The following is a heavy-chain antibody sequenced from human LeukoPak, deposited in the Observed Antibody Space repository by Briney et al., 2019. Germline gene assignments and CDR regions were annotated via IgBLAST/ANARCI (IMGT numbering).Heavy chain of an antibody. CDR1: GGSISSYY. CDR2: IYTSGST. D-gene: IGHD3-10*01. CDR3: ARSGGSGSYEPFNFDY. V-gene: IGHV4-4*07. J-gene: IGHJ4*02. Sequence: PSETLSLTCTVSGGSISSYYWSWIRQPAGKGLEWIGRIYTSGSTNYNPSLKSRVTMSVDTSKNQFSLKLSSVTAADTAVYYCARSGGSGSYEPFNFDYWGQGTLVTVSS.